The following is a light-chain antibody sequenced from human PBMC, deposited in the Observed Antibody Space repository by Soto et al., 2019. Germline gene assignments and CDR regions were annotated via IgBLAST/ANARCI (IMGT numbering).Light chain of an antibody. CDR2: GAS. Sequence: IVCTHSPSTLSLSPLERATLSCMSSQSVPNNYLACYQQKPGQAPRFVIYGASARASGIPDRFSGGGSGTDFTLTINRLEPEDFAVYYCQQFGSYPLTFGGGTKVDI. CDR3: QQFGSYPLT. CDR1: QSVPNNY. J-gene: IGKJ4*01. V-gene: IGKV3-20*01.